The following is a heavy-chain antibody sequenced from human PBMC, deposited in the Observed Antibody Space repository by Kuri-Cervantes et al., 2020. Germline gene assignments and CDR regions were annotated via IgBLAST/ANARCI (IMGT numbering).Heavy chain of an antibody. CDR2: IYYSGST. Sequence: SCSVSNGSISSASYFWSWIRQHPGKGLEWIGYIYYSGSTYYNPSLKSRVSISIDTSKNQFSLKLNSVTAADTAVYYYARQGGLSEYYYDSSGYYYWGYWGQGTLVTVSS. J-gene: IGHJ4*02. D-gene: IGHD3-22*01. V-gene: IGHV4-31*02. CDR3: ARQGGLSEYYYDSSGYYYWGY. CDR1: NGSISSASYF.